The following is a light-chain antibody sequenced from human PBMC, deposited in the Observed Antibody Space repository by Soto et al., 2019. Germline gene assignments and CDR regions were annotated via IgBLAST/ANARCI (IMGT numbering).Light chain of an antibody. CDR2: EVT. Sequence: QSALTQPASMSGSPGQSITISCTGTSSDVGGYNFVSGYQQHPDKAPKLMLYEVTKRPSGVSDRFSGSKSGNTASLTISGLQTEDEADYYCSSYTSRDTRVFGTGTKLTVL. V-gene: IGLV2-14*01. J-gene: IGLJ1*01. CDR1: SSDVGGYNF. CDR3: SSYTSRDTRV.